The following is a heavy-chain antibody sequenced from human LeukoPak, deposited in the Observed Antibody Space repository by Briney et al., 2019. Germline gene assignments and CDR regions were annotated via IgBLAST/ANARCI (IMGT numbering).Heavy chain of an antibody. Sequence: GASVKVSCKASGYTFTSYYMHWVRQAPGKGLEWMGGFDPEDGETIYAQKFQGRVTMTEDTSTDTAYMELSSLRSEDTAVYYCATGTPKRLAGDYYYYYYMDVWGKGTTVTVSS. CDR3: ATGTPKRLAGDYYYYYYMDV. V-gene: IGHV1-24*01. D-gene: IGHD3-10*01. CDR2: FDPEDGET. J-gene: IGHJ6*03. CDR1: GYTFTSYY.